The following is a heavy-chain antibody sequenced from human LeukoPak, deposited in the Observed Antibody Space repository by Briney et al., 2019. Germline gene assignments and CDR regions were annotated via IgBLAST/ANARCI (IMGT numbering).Heavy chain of an antibody. CDR3: ARDYRLESYFDY. J-gene: IGHJ4*02. CDR1: GFTFSSYS. V-gene: IGHV3-21*01. D-gene: IGHD1-1*01. Sequence: PGGSLRLSCAASGFTFSSYSMNWVRQAPGKGLGWVSSISSSSSYIYYADSVKGRFTISRDNAKNSLYLQMNSLRAEDTAVYYCARDYRLESYFDYWGQGTLVTVSS. CDR2: ISSSSSYI.